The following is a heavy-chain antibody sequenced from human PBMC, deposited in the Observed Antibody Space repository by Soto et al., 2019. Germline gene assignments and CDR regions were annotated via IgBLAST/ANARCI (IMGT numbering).Heavy chain of an antibody. CDR1: GFTFSDYY. J-gene: IGHJ2*01. CDR3: ARVAGYCSGGSCYSRWYFDL. CDR2: ISSSGSTI. Sequence: QVQLVESGGGLVKPGGSLRLSCAASGFTFSDYYMSWIRQAPGKGLEWVSYISSSGSTIYYADSVKGRFTISRDNAKNSLSLQMNSRRAEDTAVYYCARVAGYCSGGSCYSRWYFDLWGRGTLVTVSS. D-gene: IGHD2-15*01. V-gene: IGHV3-11*01.